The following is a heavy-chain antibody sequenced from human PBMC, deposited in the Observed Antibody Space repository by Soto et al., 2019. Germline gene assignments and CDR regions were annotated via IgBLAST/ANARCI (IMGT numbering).Heavy chain of an antibody. CDR2: IYYSGST. J-gene: IGHJ5*02. D-gene: IGHD2-2*01. Sequence: PSETLSLTCTVSGGSISSGDYYWSWIRQPPGKGLEWIGYIYYSGSTYYNPSLKSRVTISVDTSKNQFSLKLSSVTAADTAVYYCARHVVVPANWFDPWGQGTLVTVSS. V-gene: IGHV4-30-4*01. CDR1: GGSISSGDYY. CDR3: ARHVVVPANWFDP.